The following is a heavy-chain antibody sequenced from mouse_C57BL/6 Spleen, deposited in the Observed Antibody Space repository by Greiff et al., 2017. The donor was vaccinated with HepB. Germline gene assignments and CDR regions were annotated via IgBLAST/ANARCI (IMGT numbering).Heavy chain of an antibody. CDR1: GYTFTNYW. D-gene: IGHD2-3*01. V-gene: IGHV1-63*01. J-gene: IGHJ4*01. CDR2: IYPGGGYT. CDR3: ARSGYDGYYAMDY. Sequence: VKLMESGAELVRPGTSVKMSCKASGYTFTNYWIGWAKQRPGHGLEWIGDIYPGGGYTNYNEKFKGKATLTADKSSSTAYMQFSSLTSEDSAIYYCARSGYDGYYAMDYWGQGTSVTVSS.